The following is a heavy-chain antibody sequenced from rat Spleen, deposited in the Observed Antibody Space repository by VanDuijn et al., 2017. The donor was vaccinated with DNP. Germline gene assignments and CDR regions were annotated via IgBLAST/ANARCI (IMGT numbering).Heavy chain of an antibody. CDR2: INYDGSST. CDR1: GFTFSNYD. V-gene: IGHV5-7*01. J-gene: IGHJ2*01. Sequence: EVQLVESGGGLVQPGRSMKLSCAASGFTFSNYDMAWVRQAPKKGLEWVATINYDGSSTYYRDSVKGRFTISRDNAKSTLYLQMDSLRSEDTATYYCTTEATDMAPFDSWGQGGMVTVSS. D-gene: IGHD1-6*01. CDR3: TTEATDMAPFDS.